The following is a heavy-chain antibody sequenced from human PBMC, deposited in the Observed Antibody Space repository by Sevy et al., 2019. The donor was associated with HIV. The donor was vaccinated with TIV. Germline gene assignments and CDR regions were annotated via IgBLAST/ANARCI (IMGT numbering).Heavy chain of an antibody. D-gene: IGHD1-26*01. V-gene: IGHV1-8*02. CDR1: GYTFTNYD. J-gene: IGHJ4*02. Sequence: ASMKVSCKASGYTFTNYDINWVRQATGHGLEWMGRMNPESGDTGYPQKFQGRVTMTRDTSISTSYMELNSLRFEDSAVYYCTVSRPLLYMSSSRPFDYWGQGTLVTVSS. CDR2: MNPESGDT. CDR3: TVSRPLLYMSSSRPFDY.